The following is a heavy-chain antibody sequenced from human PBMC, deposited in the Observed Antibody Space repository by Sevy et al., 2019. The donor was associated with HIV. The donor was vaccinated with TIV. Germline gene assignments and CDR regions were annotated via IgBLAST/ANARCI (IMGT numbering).Heavy chain of an antibody. CDR1: GGSISNNNYY. J-gene: IGHJ4*01. D-gene: IGHD3-3*01. CDR3: ARHALFTIFGVVIDPKMYYFDY. V-gene: IGHV4-39*01. CDR2: INYSGST. Sequence: SETLSLTCTVSGGSISNNNYYWGWIRQSPGKGLEWIGTINYSGSTDYNPSLKSRVTISVDTSNNEFSLKLGSVTAADTAVYYCARHALFTIFGVVIDPKMYYFDYWGHGTQVTVSS.